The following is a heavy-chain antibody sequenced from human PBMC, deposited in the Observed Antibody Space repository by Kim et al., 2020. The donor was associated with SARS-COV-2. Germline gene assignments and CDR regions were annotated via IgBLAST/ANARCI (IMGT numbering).Heavy chain of an antibody. J-gene: IGHJ6*02. CDR2: ISSSGSTI. D-gene: IGHD1-26*01. Sequence: GGSLRLSCAASGFTFSDYYMSWIRQAPGKGLEWVSYISSSGSTIYYADSVKGRFTISRDNAKNSLYLQMNSLRAEDTAVYYCARDQGRLQWELLDYYYYYGMDVWGQGTTVTVSS. CDR1: GFTFSDYY. V-gene: IGHV3-11*01. CDR3: ARDQGRLQWELLDYYYYYGMDV.